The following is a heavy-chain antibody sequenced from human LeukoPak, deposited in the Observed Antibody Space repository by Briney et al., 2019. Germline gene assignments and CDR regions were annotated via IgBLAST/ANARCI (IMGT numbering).Heavy chain of an antibody. V-gene: IGHV3-23*01. J-gene: IGHJ4*02. CDR3: AKQLGYCSDGSCYFPY. D-gene: IGHD2-15*01. Sequence: GGSLRLSCAASGFTFSSSAMSWVRQTPGKGPEWVSAISNNGGYTYYADSVQGRFTISRDNSKSTLCLQMNSLRAEDTAVYYCAKQLGYCSDGSCYFPYWGQGTLVTVSS. CDR1: GFTFSSSA. CDR2: ISNNGGYT.